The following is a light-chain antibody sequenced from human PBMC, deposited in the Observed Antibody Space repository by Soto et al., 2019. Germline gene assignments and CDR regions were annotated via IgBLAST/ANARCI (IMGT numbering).Light chain of an antibody. CDR2: DVS. J-gene: IGLJ2*01. V-gene: IGLV2-11*01. Sequence: QSALTQPRSVSGYPGQSVTISCTGPSSDVGGYNYVSWYQQHPGKAPKLLIYDVSKRPSGVPDRVSGAKSGNTASLTISGLQAEDEADYYCCSYAGSYTFVVFGGGTKLTV. CDR1: SSDVGGYNY. CDR3: CSYAGSYTFVV.